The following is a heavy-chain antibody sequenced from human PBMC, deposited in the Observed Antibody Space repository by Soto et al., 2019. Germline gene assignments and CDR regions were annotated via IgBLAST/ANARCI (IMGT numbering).Heavy chain of an antibody. D-gene: IGHD6-13*01. Sequence: ASVKVSCKASGYSLSGYYLHWVRQAPGQGPEWMGWINPNSGGTKYVQKFQGRVTMTRDTSISTVYLELSRLRSDDTAVYYCARVWGIAAPGPNWFDPWGQGTLVTVSS. CDR1: GYSLSGYY. J-gene: IGHJ5*02. CDR3: ARVWGIAAPGPNWFDP. CDR2: INPNSGGT. V-gene: IGHV1-2*02.